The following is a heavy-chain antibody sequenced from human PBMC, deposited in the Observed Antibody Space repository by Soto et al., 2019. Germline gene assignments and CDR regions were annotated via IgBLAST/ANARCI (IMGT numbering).Heavy chain of an antibody. V-gene: IGHV3-30*18. J-gene: IGHJ4*02. CDR1: RFTFSSYG. D-gene: IGHD3-22*01. CDR2: ISYDGSNK. CDR3: AKGSRAGYYDSSGYRAPDY. Sequence: LRLSCAASRFTFSSYGMHWVRQAPGKGLEWVAVISYDGSNKYYADSVKGRFTISRDNSKNTLYLQMNSLRAEDTAVYYCAKGSRAGYYDSSGYRAPDYWGQGTLVTVSS.